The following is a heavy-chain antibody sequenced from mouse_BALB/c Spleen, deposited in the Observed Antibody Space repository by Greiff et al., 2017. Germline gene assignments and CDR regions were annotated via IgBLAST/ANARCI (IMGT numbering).Heavy chain of an antibody. CDR3: ARLRDGYYWFAY. D-gene: IGHD2-3*01. Sequence: VQLQQSGAELVRPGVSVKISCKGSGYTFTDYAMHWVKQSHAKSLEWIGVISTYYGDASYNQKFKGKATMTVDKSSSTAYMELARLTSEDSAIYYCARLRDGYYWFAYWGQGTLVTVSA. V-gene: IGHV1S137*01. CDR1: GYTFTDYA. J-gene: IGHJ3*01. CDR2: ISTYYGDA.